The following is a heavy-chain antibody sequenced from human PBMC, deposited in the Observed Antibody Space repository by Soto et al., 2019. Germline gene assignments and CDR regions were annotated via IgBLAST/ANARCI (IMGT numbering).Heavy chain of an antibody. CDR1: GFTVGNNY. D-gene: IGHD3-10*01. CDR3: AKDGRGSGSHYNSFGY. J-gene: IGHJ4*02. Sequence: EVQLVESGGGLIQPGGSLKLSCAASGFTVGNNYMSWVRQAPGKGLEWVSLIYSTGTTKYADSVKGRFTVSRDNAKNTLYLQMNSLGSEDTAVSYCAKDGRGSGSHYNSFGYWGQGTLVTVSS. CDR2: IYSTGTT. V-gene: IGHV3-53*01.